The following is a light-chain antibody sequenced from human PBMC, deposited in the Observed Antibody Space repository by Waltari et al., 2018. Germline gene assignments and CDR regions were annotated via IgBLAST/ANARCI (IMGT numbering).Light chain of an antibody. V-gene: IGKV4-1*01. CDR2: WAS. J-gene: IGKJ4*01. Sequence: VLYSANNKNDLAGYQQKPGQPPKLLIYWASTREAGVPDRFSGSGSGTDFTLTISRLQAEDVAVYYCQQYYSFPVTFGGGTKVEIK. CDR1: VLYSANNKND. CDR3: QQYYSFPVT.